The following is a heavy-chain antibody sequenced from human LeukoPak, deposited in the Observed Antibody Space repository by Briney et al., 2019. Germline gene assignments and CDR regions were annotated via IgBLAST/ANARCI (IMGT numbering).Heavy chain of an antibody. CDR1: GGSVSSYY. V-gene: IGHV4-59*02. D-gene: IGHD5-12*01. J-gene: IGHJ4*02. CDR2: FSYSGNT. CDR3: ARGPLDSGYTYFDY. Sequence: SETLSLTCTVSGGSVSSYYWSWIRQPPGKGLEWIGYFSYSGNTNYNPSLKSRVTISVDTPKNQFSLKLNSVTAADTAVYYCARGPLDSGYTYFDYWGQGTLVSVAS.